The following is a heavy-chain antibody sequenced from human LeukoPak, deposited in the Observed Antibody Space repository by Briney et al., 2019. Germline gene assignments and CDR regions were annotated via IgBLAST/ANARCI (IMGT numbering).Heavy chain of an antibody. J-gene: IGHJ4*02. D-gene: IGHD2-2*01. CDR3: ARDGKYCSSTSCPRFDY. CDR1: GFTFSSYE. V-gene: IGHV3-48*03. CDR2: ISSSGSTI. Sequence: GGSLRLSCAASGFTFSSYEMSWVRQAPGKGLEWVSYISSSGSTIYYADSVKGRFTISRDNAKNSLYLQMNSLRAEDTAVYYCARDGKYCSSTSCPRFDYWGQGTLVTVSS.